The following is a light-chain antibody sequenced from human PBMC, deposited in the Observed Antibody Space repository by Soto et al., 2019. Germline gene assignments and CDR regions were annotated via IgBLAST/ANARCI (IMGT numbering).Light chain of an antibody. CDR2: GAS. V-gene: IGKV3-15*01. CDR1: QSVSSN. J-gene: IGKJ1*01. CDR3: QQYNDWPT. Sequence: EIVMTQSPATLSVSLGERATLSCRASQSVSSNLAWYQLKPGQAPRLLIYGASTRATGIPARFSGSGSGTEFTLTISSLQSEDFAVYSCQQYNDWPTFGQGTKVDIK.